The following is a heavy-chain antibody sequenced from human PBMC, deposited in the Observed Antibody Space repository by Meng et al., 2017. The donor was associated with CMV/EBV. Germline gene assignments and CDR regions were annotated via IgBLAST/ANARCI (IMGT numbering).Heavy chain of an antibody. Sequence: GTFSSYAISWVRQAPGQGLEWMGGIIPIFGTANYAQKFQGRVTITTDESTSTAYMELSSLRSEDTAVYYCARARFDLSGYYYYGMDVWGQGTLVTVSS. V-gene: IGHV1-69*05. CDR2: IIPIFGTA. CDR1: GTFSSYA. J-gene: IGHJ6*02. CDR3: ARARFDLSGYYYYGMDV. D-gene: IGHD3-10*01.